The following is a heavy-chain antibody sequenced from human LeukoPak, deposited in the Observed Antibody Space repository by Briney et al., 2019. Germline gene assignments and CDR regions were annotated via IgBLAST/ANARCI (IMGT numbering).Heavy chain of an antibody. CDR1: GGSISGHY. J-gene: IGHJ6*02. CDR3: ARDTFGMDV. Sequence: SETLSLTCTISGGSISGHYWSWIRQPPGKGLEWIGYIFYNGSTKYNPSLKSRVTISLDTSHNQFSLKLTSVTAADTAVYFCARDTFGMDVWGQGTTVTVS. V-gene: IGHV4-59*11. CDR2: IFYNGST.